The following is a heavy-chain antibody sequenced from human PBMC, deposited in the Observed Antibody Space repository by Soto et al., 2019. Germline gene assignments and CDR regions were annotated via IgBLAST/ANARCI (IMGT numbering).Heavy chain of an antibody. Sequence: GGSLRLSCAASGFTFSSYWMHRVRQAPGKGLVWVSRINSDGSSTSYADSVKGRFTISRDNAKNTLYLQMNSLRAEYTAVYYCARHLRWAHDAFDIWGQGTMVTVSS. CDR3: ARHLRWAHDAFDI. V-gene: IGHV3-74*01. CDR2: INSDGSST. J-gene: IGHJ3*02. CDR1: GFTFSSYW. D-gene: IGHD4-17*01.